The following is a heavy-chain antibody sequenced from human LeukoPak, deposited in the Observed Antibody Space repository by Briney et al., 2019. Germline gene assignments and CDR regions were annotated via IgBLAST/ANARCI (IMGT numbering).Heavy chain of an antibody. J-gene: IGHJ4*02. CDR2: IIPIFGTA. D-gene: IGHD5-24*01. CDR3: ARGGDMATVPHLYYFEY. V-gene: IGHV1-69*05. Sequence: SVKVSCTASGGTFSSYAISWVRQAPGQGLEWMGGIIPIFGTANYAQNFQGRVTMTRDTSTSTVCMELSSLRSEDTAVYYCARGGDMATVPHLYYFEYWGQGTLVTVSS. CDR1: GGTFSSYA.